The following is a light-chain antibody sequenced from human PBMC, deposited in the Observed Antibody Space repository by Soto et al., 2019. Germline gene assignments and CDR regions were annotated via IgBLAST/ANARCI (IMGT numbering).Light chain of an antibody. V-gene: IGLV2-8*01. CDR1: SSDVGNYDS. CDR3: SSYAGSNNYD. Sequence: QSALTQPPSASGSPGQSVTISCTGTSSDVGNYDSVSWYQHHPGKAPQAVIYEVNKRPSGVPDRFSGSKSGNTASLTVSGLQAEDEGDYYCSSYAGSNNYDFGTGTKLTVL. CDR2: EVN. J-gene: IGLJ1*01.